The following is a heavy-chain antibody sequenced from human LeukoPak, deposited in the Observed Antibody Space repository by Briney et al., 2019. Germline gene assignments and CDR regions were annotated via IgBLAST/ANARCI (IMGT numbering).Heavy chain of an antibody. CDR3: ARLHYYGSGSYEYYGMDV. CDR2: IRAYNGNT. D-gene: IGHD3-10*01. J-gene: IGHJ6*04. Sequence: ASVKVSRKASGYTFTSYGISWVRQAPGQGLEWMGWIRAYNGNTNYAQKLQGRVTMTTDTSTSTAYMELRSLRSDDTAVYYCARLHYYGSGSYEYYGMDVWGKGTTVTVSS. V-gene: IGHV1-18*04. CDR1: GYTFTSYG.